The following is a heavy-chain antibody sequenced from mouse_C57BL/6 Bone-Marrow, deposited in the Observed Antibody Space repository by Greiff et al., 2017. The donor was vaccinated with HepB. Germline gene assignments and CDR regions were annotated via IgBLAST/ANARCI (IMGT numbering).Heavy chain of an antibody. V-gene: IGHV2-6-1*01. CDR3: ARHLNYGNYGDWYFDV. J-gene: IGHJ1*03. D-gene: IGHD2-1*01. CDR2: IWSDGST. CDR1: GFSLTSYG. Sequence: VQLKESGPGLVAPSQRLSITCTVSGFSLTSYGVHWVRQPPGKGLEWLVVIWSDGSTTYNSALKSRLSISKDNSKSQVFLKMNSLQTDDTAMYYCARHLNYGNYGDWYFDVWGTGTTVTVSS.